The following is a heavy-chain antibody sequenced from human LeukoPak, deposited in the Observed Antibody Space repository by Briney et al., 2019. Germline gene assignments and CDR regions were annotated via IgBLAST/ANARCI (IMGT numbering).Heavy chain of an antibody. Sequence: GGSLRLSCAASGFTFSSYDMSWVRQAPGKGLEWVSEIRGSDGSTYYADSVKGRVTISRDNSKNTLYLQMNSLRAEDTAVYYCAKDVLLVGLDYWGQGTLVTVSS. CDR2: IRGSDGST. CDR3: AKDVLLVGLDY. D-gene: IGHD1-26*01. CDR1: GFTFSSYD. V-gene: IGHV3-23*01. J-gene: IGHJ4*02.